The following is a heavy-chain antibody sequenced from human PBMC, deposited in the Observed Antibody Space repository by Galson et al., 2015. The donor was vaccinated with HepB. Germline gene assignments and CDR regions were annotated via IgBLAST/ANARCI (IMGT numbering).Heavy chain of an antibody. V-gene: IGHV3-53*04. D-gene: IGHD3-10*01. Sequence: SLRLSCAASGFTVSSNYMSWVRQAPGKGLEWVSVIYSGGSTYYADSVKGRFTISRHNSKNTLYLQMNSLRAEDTAVYYCARVSREWFGELLFTGMDVWGQGTTVTVSS. CDR2: IYSGGST. J-gene: IGHJ6*02. CDR3: ARVSREWFGELLFTGMDV. CDR1: GFTVSSNY.